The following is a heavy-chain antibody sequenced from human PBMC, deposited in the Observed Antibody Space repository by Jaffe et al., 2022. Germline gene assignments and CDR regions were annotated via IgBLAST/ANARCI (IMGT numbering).Heavy chain of an antibody. CDR3: AKSSGYYDFWSGYPDYYYYYYMDV. V-gene: IGHV3-23*01. CDR1: GFTFSSYA. Sequence: EVQLLESGGGLVQPGGSLRLSCAASGFTFSSYAMSWVRQAPGKGLEWVSAISGSGGSTYYADSVKGRFTISRDNSKNTLYLQMNSLRAEDTAVYYCAKSSGYYDFWSGYPDYYYYYYMDVWGKGTTVTVSS. CDR2: ISGSGGST. J-gene: IGHJ6*03. D-gene: IGHD3-3*01.